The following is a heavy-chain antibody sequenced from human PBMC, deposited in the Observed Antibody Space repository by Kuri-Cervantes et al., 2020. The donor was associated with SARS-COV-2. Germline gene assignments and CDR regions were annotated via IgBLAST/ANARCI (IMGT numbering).Heavy chain of an antibody. D-gene: IGHD5-24*01. CDR3: AKPKEASEMATFNDY. CDR1: GFTFSSYA. J-gene: IGHJ4*02. V-gene: IGHV3-23*01. CDR2: ISGSGGST. Sequence: GESLKISCAASGFTFSSYAMSWVRQAPGKGLEWVSAISGSGGSTYYADSVKGRFTISRDNAKNSLYLQMNSLRAEDTAVYYCAKPKEASEMATFNDYWGQGTLVTVSS.